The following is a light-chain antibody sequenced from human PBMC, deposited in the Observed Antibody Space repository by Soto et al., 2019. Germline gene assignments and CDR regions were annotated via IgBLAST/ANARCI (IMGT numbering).Light chain of an antibody. V-gene: IGKV2-28*01. CDR1: QSLLHRNGHNN. J-gene: IGKJ1*01. CDR3: MQALQTPWT. CDR2: LGS. Sequence: DIVMTQSPLSLPVTPGEPASISCRSSQSLLHRNGHNNLDWYLQRPGQSPQLLIYLGSNRASGVPDRFSGSGSGTDFTLKISRVEAEDVGVYYCMQALQTPWTFGQGTKVEIK.